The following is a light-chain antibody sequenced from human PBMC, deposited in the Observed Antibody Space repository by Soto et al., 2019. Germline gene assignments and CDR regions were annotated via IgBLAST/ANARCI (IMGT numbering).Light chain of an antibody. V-gene: IGLV2-11*01. CDR3: CAYADTFYV. Sequence: QSALTQPRSVSGSPGQSVTISCTGTSSDVGSYKDVSWYQHHPGKVPKLMIYVVSERPSGVPDRFSGSKSGNTASLTISGLQAEDEANYYCCAYADTFYVFGTGTKLTVL. CDR2: VVS. J-gene: IGLJ1*01. CDR1: SSDVGSYKD.